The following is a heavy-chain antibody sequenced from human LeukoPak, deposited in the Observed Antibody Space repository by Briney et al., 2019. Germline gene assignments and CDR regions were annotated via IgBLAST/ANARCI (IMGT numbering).Heavy chain of an antibody. CDR2: MSYSGNT. V-gene: IGHV4-39*01. Sequence: SETLSLTCTVSGESISSTGYYWGWIRRPPGKGLEWIGHMSYSGNTFYSPSLKSRVTISVDTSKNHFSLKLTSVTAADMSIYYCARHIADSSMDVWGKGTTVTVST. CDR3: ARHIADSSMDV. CDR1: GESISSTGYY. D-gene: IGHD2-21*01. J-gene: IGHJ6*04.